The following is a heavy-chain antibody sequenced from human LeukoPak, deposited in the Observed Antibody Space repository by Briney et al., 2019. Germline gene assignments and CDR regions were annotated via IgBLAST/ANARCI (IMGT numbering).Heavy chain of an antibody. CDR2: IYHSGST. Sequence: SETLSLTCTVSGYSISSGYYWGWIRQPPGKGLEWIGSIYHSGSTYYNPSLKSRVTISVDTSKNQFSLKLSSVTAADTAVYYCARQYDFWSIRTPGNYYYYTDVWGKGTTVTVSS. D-gene: IGHD3-3*01. CDR1: GYSISSGYY. J-gene: IGHJ6*03. CDR3: ARQYDFWSIRTPGNYYYYTDV. V-gene: IGHV4-38-2*02.